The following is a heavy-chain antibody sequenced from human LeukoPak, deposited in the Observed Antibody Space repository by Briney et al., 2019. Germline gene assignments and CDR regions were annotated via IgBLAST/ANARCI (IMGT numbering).Heavy chain of an antibody. V-gene: IGHV4-39*07. Sequence: SETLSLTCTVSGGSISSSSYYWGWIRQPPGKGLEWIGYIHHGGNTYYNPSLKSRVTTSVDRSKNQFSLKLTSVTAADTAVYYCARAGLGREYYFDYWGQGILVTVSS. CDR1: GGSISSSSYY. CDR3: ARAGLGREYYFDY. CDR2: IHHGGNT. D-gene: IGHD1-14*01. J-gene: IGHJ4*02.